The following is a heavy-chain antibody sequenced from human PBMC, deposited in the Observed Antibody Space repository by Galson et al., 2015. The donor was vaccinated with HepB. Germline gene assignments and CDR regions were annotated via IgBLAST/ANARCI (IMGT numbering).Heavy chain of an antibody. V-gene: IGHV3-30*18. CDR1: GFTFSNYG. CDR3: AKDHLITACATRGY. CDR2: ISYDGSDK. Sequence: SLRLSCAASGFTFSNYGMHWVRQAPGKGLEWVAVISYDGSDKYYADSVKGRFTISRDNSKNTLYLQMDSLRAENTAVYYCAKDHLITACATRGYCGQGTLAAVSS. D-gene: IGHD5-18*01. J-gene: IGHJ4*02.